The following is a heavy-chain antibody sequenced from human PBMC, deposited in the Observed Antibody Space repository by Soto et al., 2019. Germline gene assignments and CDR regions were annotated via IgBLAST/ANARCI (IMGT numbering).Heavy chain of an antibody. J-gene: IGHJ4*02. CDR1: GFTFSSYS. Sequence: PGGSLRLSCAASGFTFSSYSMNWVRQAPGKGLEWVSSISSSSGYIYCADSVKGRFTISRDNAKNSLYLEINSLRAEDTAVYYSARESEDLTSDFDYWGRGSLVTVPS. CDR3: ARESEDLTSDFDY. CDR2: ISSSSGYI. V-gene: IGHV3-21*06.